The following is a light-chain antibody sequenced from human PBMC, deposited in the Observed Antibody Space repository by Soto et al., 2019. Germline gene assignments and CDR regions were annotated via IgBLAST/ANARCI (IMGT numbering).Light chain of an antibody. J-gene: IGLJ1*01. CDR1: SSNIGASYD. Sequence: QSVLTQPPSVSGAPGQRVTISCTGGSSNIGASYDVHWYHQLPVTAPELLIYGNTNRPSGVPDRFSGSKSGTSAYLAITGLQDEDEADYYCQSFDGSLSGYVFGTGTKVTVL. V-gene: IGLV1-40*01. CDR3: QSFDGSLSGYV. CDR2: GNT.